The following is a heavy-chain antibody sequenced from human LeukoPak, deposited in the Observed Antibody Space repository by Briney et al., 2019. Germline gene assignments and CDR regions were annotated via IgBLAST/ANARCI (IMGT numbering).Heavy chain of an antibody. J-gene: IGHJ3*02. CDR2: INHSGFI. Sequence: SETLSLTCAVYGGSFSGYYWSWIRQSPGKGLEWIGEINHSGFINYNPSLKSRVIISADTSKIQFSLKPTSVTAADTAVYYCARGQRAFDIWGQGTMVTVSS. V-gene: IGHV4-34*01. CDR1: GGSFSGYY. CDR3: ARGQRAFDI.